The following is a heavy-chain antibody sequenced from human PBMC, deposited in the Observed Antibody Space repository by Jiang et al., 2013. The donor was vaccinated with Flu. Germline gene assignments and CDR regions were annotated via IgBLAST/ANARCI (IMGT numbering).Heavy chain of an antibody. D-gene: IGHD6-13*01. CDR2: INPSGGST. CDR3: ARDRDWTSSGLGGWFDP. Sequence: GIINPSGGSTSYAQKFQGRVTMTRDTSTSTVYMELSSLRSEDTAVYYCARDRDWTSSGLGGWFDPWGQGTLVTVSS. J-gene: IGHJ5*02. V-gene: IGHV1-46*01.